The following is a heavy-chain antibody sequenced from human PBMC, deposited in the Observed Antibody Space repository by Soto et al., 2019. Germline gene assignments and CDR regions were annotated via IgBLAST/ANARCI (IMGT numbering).Heavy chain of an antibody. J-gene: IGHJ5*02. V-gene: IGHV4-59*08. D-gene: IGHD2-2*01. CDR2: IYYSGST. CDR1: GGSISSYY. Sequence: SETLSLTCTVSGGSISSYYWSWIRQPPGKGLEWIGYIYYSGSTNYNPSLKSRVTISVDTSKNQFSLKLSSVTAADTAVYYCARFSVVPAAIASDWGLDPWGQGTLVTVSS. CDR3: ARFSVVPAAIASDWGLDP.